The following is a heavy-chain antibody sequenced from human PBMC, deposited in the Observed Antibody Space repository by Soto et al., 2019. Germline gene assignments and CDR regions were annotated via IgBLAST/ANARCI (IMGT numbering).Heavy chain of an antibody. CDR2: INAGNGNT. CDR1: GYTFTSYA. J-gene: IGHJ4*02. V-gene: IGHV1-3*01. D-gene: IGHD3-22*01. Sequence: ASVKVSCKASGYTFTSYAMHWVRQAPGQRLEWMGWINAGNGNTKYSQKFQGRVTITRDTSASTAYMELSSLRSEDTAVYYCARDGRGSYYDSSGYYWAPSNFDYWGRRTLVTVSS. CDR3: ARDGRGSYYDSSGYYWAPSNFDY.